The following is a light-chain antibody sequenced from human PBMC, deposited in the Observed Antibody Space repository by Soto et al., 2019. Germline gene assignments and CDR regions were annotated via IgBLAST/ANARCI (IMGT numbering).Light chain of an antibody. V-gene: IGLV3-1*01. CDR3: QAWDSSTAHVV. Sequence: SYELTQPPSVSVSPGQTASITCSGDKLGDKYACWYQQKPGQSPVLVIYQDSKRPSGIPERFSGSNSGNTATLTISGTQAMDEADYYCQAWDSSTAHVVFGGGTKVT. CDR1: KLGDKY. J-gene: IGLJ2*01. CDR2: QDS.